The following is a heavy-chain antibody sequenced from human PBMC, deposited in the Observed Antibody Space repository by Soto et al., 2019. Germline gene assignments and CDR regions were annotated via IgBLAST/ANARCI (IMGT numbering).Heavy chain of an antibody. Sequence: ASVKVSCKASGYTFTSYAMHWVRQAPGQRLEWMGWINAGNGNTKYSQKFQGRVTITRDTSASTAYMELSSLRSEDTAVYYCARAVAGTLAYYFDYWGQGTLVTV. V-gene: IGHV1-3*01. CDR2: INAGNGNT. CDR3: ARAVAGTLAYYFDY. J-gene: IGHJ4*02. D-gene: IGHD6-19*01. CDR1: GYTFTSYA.